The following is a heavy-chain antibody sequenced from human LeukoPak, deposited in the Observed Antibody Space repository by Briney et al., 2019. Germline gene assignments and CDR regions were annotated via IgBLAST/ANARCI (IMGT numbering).Heavy chain of an antibody. Sequence: GGSLRLSCAASGFTFSSYGMHWVRQAPGKGLEWVAVISYDGSNKYYADSVKGRFTISRDNSKNTLYLQMNSLRAEDTAVYYCAKDVDNWNEWGSYYFDYWGQGTLVTVSS. CDR1: GFTFSSYG. CDR2: ISYDGSNK. J-gene: IGHJ4*02. D-gene: IGHD1-20*01. V-gene: IGHV3-30*18. CDR3: AKDVDNWNEWGSYYFDY.